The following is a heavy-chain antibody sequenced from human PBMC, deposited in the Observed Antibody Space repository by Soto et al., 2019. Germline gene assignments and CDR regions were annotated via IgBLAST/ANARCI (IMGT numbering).Heavy chain of an antibody. CDR1: GGTFSSYA. CDR2: IIPIFGTA. J-gene: IGHJ4*02. V-gene: IGHV1-69*13. D-gene: IGHD2-2*01. CDR3: ARERDIVLVPAYFDY. Sequence: SVKVSCKASGGTFSSYAISWVRQAPGQGLEWMGGIIPIFGTANYAQKFQGRVTITADESTSTAYMELSSLRSEDTAVYYCARERDIVLVPAYFDYWGQGTLVTVSS.